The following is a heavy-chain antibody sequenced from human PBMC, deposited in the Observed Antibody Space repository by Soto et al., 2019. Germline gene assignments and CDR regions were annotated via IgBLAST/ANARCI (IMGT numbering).Heavy chain of an antibody. V-gene: IGHV1-46*03. J-gene: IGHJ4*02. CDR3: ARDVEYYGSGSYYFDY. CDR2: INPSGGST. Sequence: QVQLVQSGAEVKKPGASVKVSCKASGYTFTSYYMHWVRQAPGQGLEWMGIINPSGGSTSYAQKFQGRVTMTSDTTTSTVYMELSSLRSEDTAVYYCARDVEYYGSGSYYFDYWGQGTLVTVSS. CDR1: GYTFTSYY. D-gene: IGHD3-10*01.